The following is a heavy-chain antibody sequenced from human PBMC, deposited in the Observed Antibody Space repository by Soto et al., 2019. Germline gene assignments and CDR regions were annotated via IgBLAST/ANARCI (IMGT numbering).Heavy chain of an antibody. CDR3: AQSGWHDAFDI. D-gene: IGHD3-10*01. Sequence: ASVKVSCKASGYTFTSYDINWVRQATGQGLEWMGWMNPNSGNTGYAQKFQGRVTMTRNTSISTAFMELSSLRSEDTDVYYGAQSGWHDAFDIWGQGTMVTVSS. J-gene: IGHJ3*02. CDR1: GYTFTSYD. V-gene: IGHV1-8*01. CDR2: MNPNSGNT.